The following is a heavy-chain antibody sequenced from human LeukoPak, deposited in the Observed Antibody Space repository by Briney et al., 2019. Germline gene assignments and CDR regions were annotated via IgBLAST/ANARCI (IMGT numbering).Heavy chain of an antibody. CDR1: GFTFSSYS. J-gene: IGHJ5*02. CDR2: ISSSSSYI. Sequence: GGCLRLSCAASGFTFSSYSMNWVRQAPGKGLEWSSSISSSSSYIYYPDPVKGRFTSSRDNAKNSLYLQMNSPRDEAMAVCDYARGRGGGISTFDPWGQGTLVTVSS. V-gene: IGHV3-21*01. D-gene: IGHD4-23*01. CDR3: ARGRGGGISTFDP.